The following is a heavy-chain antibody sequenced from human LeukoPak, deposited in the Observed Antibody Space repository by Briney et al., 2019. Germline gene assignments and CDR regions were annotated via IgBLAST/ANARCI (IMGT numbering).Heavy chain of an antibody. CDR3: AGDDSSIGALYFDY. D-gene: IGHD3-22*01. CDR2: ISYDGSNK. J-gene: IGHJ4*02. CDR1: GFTFSGYG. V-gene: IGHV3-30*03. Sequence: GGSLRLSCAASGFTFSGYGMHWVRQAPGKGLEWVAVISYDGSNKYYADSVKGRFTISRDNSKNTLYLQMNSLRAEDTAVYYCAGDDSSIGALYFDYWGQGTLVTVSS.